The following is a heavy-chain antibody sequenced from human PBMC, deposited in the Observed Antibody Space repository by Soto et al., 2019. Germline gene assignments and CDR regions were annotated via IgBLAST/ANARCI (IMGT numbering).Heavy chain of an antibody. CDR2: INPDGSEK. V-gene: IGHV3-7*01. CDR3: VRARIDL. J-gene: IGHJ2*01. CDR1: GFTFSNYW. Sequence: EVQLVESGGGLVQPGGSLRLSCAASGFTFSNYWMTWVRQAPGKGLEWVANINPDGSEKYYVDSVKGRFTISRDNVKNSLYLQMNSLRAEDTALYYCVRARIDLWAVAPWSLSPQ.